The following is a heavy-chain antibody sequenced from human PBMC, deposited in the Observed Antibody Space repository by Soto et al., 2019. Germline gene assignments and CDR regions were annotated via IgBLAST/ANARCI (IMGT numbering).Heavy chain of an antibody. CDR1: GGTFSSYA. V-gene: IGHV1-69*01. CDR2: IIPIFGTA. J-gene: IGHJ6*02. D-gene: IGHD2-15*01. Sequence: QVQLVQSGAEVKKPGSSVKVSCKASGGTFSSYAISWVRQAPGQGLEWMGGIIPIFGTANYAQKFQGRVTITADEYTSTAYMELSSLRSEDTAVYYCAREGGYCSGGSCYRRDYYYYGMDVWGQGTTVTVSS. CDR3: AREGGYCSGGSCYRRDYYYYGMDV.